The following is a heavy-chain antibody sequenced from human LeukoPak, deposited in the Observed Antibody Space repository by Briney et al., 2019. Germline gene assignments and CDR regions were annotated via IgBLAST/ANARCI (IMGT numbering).Heavy chain of an antibody. V-gene: IGHV4-34*01. D-gene: IGHD4-11*01. CDR2: INHSGST. Sequence: PSETLSLTCTVSGGSISNYYWNWIRQPPGKGPEWIGEINHSGSTNYNPSLKSRVTISVDTSKNQFSLKLSSVTAADTAVYYCARGYSNVWYPPFDYWGQGTLVTVSS. CDR3: ARGYSNVWYPPFDY. J-gene: IGHJ4*02. CDR1: GGSISNYY.